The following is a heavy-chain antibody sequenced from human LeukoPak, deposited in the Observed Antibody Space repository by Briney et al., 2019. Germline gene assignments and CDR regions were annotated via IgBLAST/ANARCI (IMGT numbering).Heavy chain of an antibody. CDR1: GFTFSSYA. Sequence: GGPLRLSCAASGFTFSSYAMSWVRQAPGKGLEWVSAISGSGGSTYYADSVKGRFTISRDNSKNTLYLQMNSLRAEDTAVYYCARDFVDTAMVTGYWGQGTLVTVSS. J-gene: IGHJ4*02. V-gene: IGHV3-23*01. CDR2: ISGSGGST. CDR3: ARDFVDTAMVTGY. D-gene: IGHD5-18*01.